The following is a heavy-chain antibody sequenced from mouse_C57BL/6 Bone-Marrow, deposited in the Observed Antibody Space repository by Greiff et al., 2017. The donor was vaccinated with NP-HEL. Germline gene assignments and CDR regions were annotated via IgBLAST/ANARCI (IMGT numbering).Heavy chain of an antibody. V-gene: IGHV14-2*01. Sequence: EVQLQQSGAELVKPGASVKLSCTASGFNIKDYYMHWVKQRTEQGLEWIGRIDPEDGETKYAPKFPGKATITADTSSNTAYLQLSNLTSEDTAVNYCARKGGPRHYWGQGTTLTVSS. J-gene: IGHJ2*01. CDR1: GFNIKDYY. D-gene: IGHD3-2*02. CDR2: IDPEDGET. CDR3: ARKGGPRHY.